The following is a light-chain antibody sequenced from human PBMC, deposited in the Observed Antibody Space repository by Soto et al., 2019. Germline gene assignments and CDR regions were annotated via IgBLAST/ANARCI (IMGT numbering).Light chain of an antibody. CDR1: LDIRGY. CDR2: SAS. Sequence: DIELTQSPSFLSASGGDRITIXXRASLDIRGYLAWYQQKPGKVPWXLIYSASTLQSGVPSRFSGSGSGTDYTLTISSLQPEDFATYYCQQRYRTPTFGQGTRLEIK. CDR3: QQRYRTPT. V-gene: IGKV1-39*01. J-gene: IGKJ5*01.